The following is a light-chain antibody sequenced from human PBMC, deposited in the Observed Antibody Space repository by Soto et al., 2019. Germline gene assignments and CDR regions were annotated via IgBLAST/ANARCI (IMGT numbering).Light chain of an antibody. J-gene: IGKJ1*01. Sequence: EIVFTQSPATLSVSPGESATLSCRASQSVSRNLAWYQHKPGQAPRLLIYDASTRATGTPARISGSGSGTEFTLTISSLQSEDFAIYYCQQYNNWRTFGQGTKVDIK. CDR1: QSVSRN. CDR3: QQYNNWRT. CDR2: DAS. V-gene: IGKV3-15*01.